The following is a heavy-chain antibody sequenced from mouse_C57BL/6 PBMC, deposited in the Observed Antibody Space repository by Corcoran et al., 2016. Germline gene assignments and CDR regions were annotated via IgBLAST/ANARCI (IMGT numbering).Heavy chain of an antibody. Sequence: QIQLVQSGPELKKPGETVKISCKASGYTFTTYGMSWVKQAPGKGLKWMGWINTYSGVPTYADDFKGRFAFSLETSASTAYLQINNLKNEDTATYVCASGGNPFAYWGQGTLVTVSA. CDR1: GYTFTTYG. J-gene: IGHJ3*01. CDR3: ASGGNPFAY. D-gene: IGHD2-1*01. V-gene: IGHV9-3*01. CDR2: INTYSGVP.